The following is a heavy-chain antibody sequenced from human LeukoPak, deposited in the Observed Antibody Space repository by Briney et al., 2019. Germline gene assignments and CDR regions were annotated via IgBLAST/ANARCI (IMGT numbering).Heavy chain of an antibody. CDR1: GFTFSSYS. J-gene: IGHJ6*03. D-gene: IGHD6-6*01. CDR3: ARDKRAARPYYYYYYMDV. Sequence: GGSLRLSCAASGFTFSSYSMNWVRQAPGKGLEWVSSISSSSSYIYSADSVKGRFTISRDNAKNSLYLQMNSLRAEDTAVYYCARDKRAARPYYYYYYMDVWGKGTTVTVSS. V-gene: IGHV3-21*01. CDR2: ISSSSSYI.